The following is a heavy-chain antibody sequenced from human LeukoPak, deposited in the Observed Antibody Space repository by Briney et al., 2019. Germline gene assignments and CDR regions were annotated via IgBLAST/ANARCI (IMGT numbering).Heavy chain of an antibody. CDR2: IYNRGST. D-gene: IGHD6-13*01. Sequence: SETLSLTCTVSGYSISSGYYWGWIRQSPGKWLEWIGSIYNRGSTYYNPSLKSRVTISIDTSKKQFSLKLSPVDAAAPAVYYCAREYRSSWYLNWFDPWGQGTLVTVSS. CDR3: AREYRSSWYLNWFDP. CDR1: GYSISSGYY. J-gene: IGHJ5*02. V-gene: IGHV4-38-2*02.